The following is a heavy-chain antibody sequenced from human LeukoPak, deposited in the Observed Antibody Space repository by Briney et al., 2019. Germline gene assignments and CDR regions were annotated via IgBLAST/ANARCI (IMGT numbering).Heavy chain of an antibody. J-gene: IGHJ4*02. CDR2: IYSGGST. D-gene: IGHD4-17*01. Sequence: PGGSLRLSCAASGFTFSSNYMSWVRQAPGKGLEWVSVIYSGGSTYYSDSVKGRVTISGDNSKNTLYLQMNSLRAEDTAVYYCARDGGSHGAYPPRWGQGTVVTVS. CDR3: ARDGGSHGAYPPR. V-gene: IGHV3-53*01. CDR1: GFTFSSNY.